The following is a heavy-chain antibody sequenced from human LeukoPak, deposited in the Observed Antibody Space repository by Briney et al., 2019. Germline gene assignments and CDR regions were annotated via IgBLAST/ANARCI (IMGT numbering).Heavy chain of an antibody. V-gene: IGHV3-23*01. CDR3: AKDERNWNYNLASQTYD. CDR1: GFRFSSYA. J-gene: IGHJ4*02. CDR2: ISGSGVST. Sequence: GRSLRLACAASGFRFSSYAMSWVRQAPGKGLEWVSAISGSGVSTYYADSVKGRFTVSRDNSKNTLYLQMSSLRAEDTAVYYCAKDERNWNYNLASQTYDWGQGTLVTVSS. D-gene: IGHD1-7*01.